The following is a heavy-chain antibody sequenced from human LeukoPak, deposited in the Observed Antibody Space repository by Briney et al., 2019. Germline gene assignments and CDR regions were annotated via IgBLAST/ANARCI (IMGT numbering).Heavy chain of an antibody. CDR2: ISGDGGST. J-gene: IGHJ4*02. CDR1: GFTFYDYA. CDR3: AKALPIYDFFGY. D-gene: IGHD3-3*01. Sequence: GGSLRLSCAASGFTFYDYAMHWVRQAPGKGLEWVSLISGDGGSTSHADSVKGRFTISRDNSKNSLYLQMNSLRTEDTALYYCAKALPIYDFFGYWGQGTLVTVSS. V-gene: IGHV3-43*02.